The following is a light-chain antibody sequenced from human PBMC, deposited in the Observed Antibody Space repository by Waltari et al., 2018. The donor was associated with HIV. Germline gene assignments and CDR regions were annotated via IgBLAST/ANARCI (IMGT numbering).Light chain of an antibody. CDR2: EVS. CDR3: CSYAGSNTHV. CDR1: SSAVGSYNL. V-gene: IGLV2-23*02. J-gene: IGLJ1*01. Sequence: QSALTQPASVSGSPGQSITISCTGTSSAVGSYNLVSWYQQHPDKAPKLMIYEVSKRPSGVSNRFSASKSANTASLTISGLQAEDEADYYCCSYAGSNTHVFGTGTKVTVL.